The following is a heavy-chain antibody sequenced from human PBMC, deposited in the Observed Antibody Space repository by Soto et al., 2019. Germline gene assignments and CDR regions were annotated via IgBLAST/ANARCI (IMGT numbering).Heavy chain of an antibody. CDR1: GGSISSSNW. Sequence: QVQLQESGPGLVKPSGTLSLTCAVSGGSISSSNWWPWVRQPPGKGLEWIGEINHTGGTNYNPSLKSRVTISVDKSKTQCSLKLSSMTAADTAVYYCAARMKTYSSGWYLDYWGQGTLVTVSS. J-gene: IGHJ4*02. V-gene: IGHV4-4*02. D-gene: IGHD6-19*01. CDR3: AARMKTYSSGWYLDY. CDR2: INHTGGT.